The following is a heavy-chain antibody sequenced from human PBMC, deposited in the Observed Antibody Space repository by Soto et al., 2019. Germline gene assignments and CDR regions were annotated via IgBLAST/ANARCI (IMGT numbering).Heavy chain of an antibody. D-gene: IGHD3-22*01. J-gene: IGHJ4*02. Sequence: GASVKVSCKASGYTFTGLFMHWVRQAPGQGLEWMGWINPKLGDTKFAQKFQDRVTMTRDTSITTTYMELSRLTPDDTAVYYCALIEMTTIAWGQGTLVTVSS. CDR2: INPKLGDT. V-gene: IGHV1-2*02. CDR3: ALIEMTTIA. CDR1: GYTFTGLF.